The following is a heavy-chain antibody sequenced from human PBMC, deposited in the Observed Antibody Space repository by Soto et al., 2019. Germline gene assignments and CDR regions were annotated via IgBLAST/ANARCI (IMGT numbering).Heavy chain of an antibody. V-gene: IGHV3-7*01. D-gene: IGHD6-19*01. J-gene: IGHJ4*02. CDR1: GFTFSSYW. CDR2: IKQDGSEK. Sequence: EVQLVESGGGLVQPGGSLRLSCAASGFTFSSYWMSWVRQAPGKGLEWVANIKQDGSEKYYVDSVKGRFTISRDNAKNSLYMQMDSLRAEDTAVYYCARVPTLRGWLGRYRDYWGQGTLVTVSS. CDR3: ARVPTLRGWLGRYRDY.